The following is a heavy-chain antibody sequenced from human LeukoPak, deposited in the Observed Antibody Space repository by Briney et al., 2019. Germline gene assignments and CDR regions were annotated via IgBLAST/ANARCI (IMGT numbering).Heavy chain of an antibody. CDR3: ARDGQYSSSSDWFDP. J-gene: IGHJ5*02. D-gene: IGHD6-13*01. CDR1: GYIFTTYY. CDR2: INPYSGGT. Sequence: ASVKVSCKASGYIFTTYYMRWVRQVPGQGLEWMGWINPYSGGTNYAQKFEGRVTMTRDTSISTAYMELSRLISDDTAVYYCARDGQYSSSSDWFDPWGQGTLVTVSS. V-gene: IGHV1-2*02.